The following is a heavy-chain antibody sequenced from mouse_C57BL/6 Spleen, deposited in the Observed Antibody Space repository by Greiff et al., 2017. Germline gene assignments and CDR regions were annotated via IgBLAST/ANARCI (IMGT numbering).Heavy chain of an antibody. CDR2: IDPETGGT. CDR1: GYTFTDYE. J-gene: IGHJ1*03. V-gene: IGHV1-15*01. Sequence: QVQLQQSGAELVRPGASVTLSCKASGYTFTDYEMHWVKQTPVHGLEWIGAIDPETGGTAYNQKFKGKAILTADKSSSTAYMELRSLTSEDSAVYYCTRSVYYGGSYWYFDVWGTGTTVTVSS. D-gene: IGHD1-1*01. CDR3: TRSVYYGGSYWYFDV.